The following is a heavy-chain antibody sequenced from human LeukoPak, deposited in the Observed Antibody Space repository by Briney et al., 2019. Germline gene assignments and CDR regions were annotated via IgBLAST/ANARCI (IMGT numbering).Heavy chain of an antibody. D-gene: IGHD7-27*01. CDR2: ISSDSSYI. CDR3: AKDGNGGYFDY. Sequence: GGSLRLSCAASGFNFNTYTMNWVRQAPGKGLEWVSSISSDSSYIYYADAVHGRFTISRDNSKNTLYLQMNSLRAEDTAVYYCAKDGNGGYFDYWGQGTLVTVSS. V-gene: IGHV3-21*01. J-gene: IGHJ4*02. CDR1: GFNFNTYT.